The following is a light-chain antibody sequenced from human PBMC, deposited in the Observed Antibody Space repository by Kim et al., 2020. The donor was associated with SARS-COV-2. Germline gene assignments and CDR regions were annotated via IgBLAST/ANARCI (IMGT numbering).Light chain of an antibody. V-gene: IGLV2-11*01. CDR3: CSYAGSWV. CDR1: SSDVRGYNY. Sequence: SPGQSVTISCTGTSSDVRGYNYVSWYQQHPGKAPKLMIYDVSKRPSGVPDRFSGSKSGNTASLTISGLQAEDEADYYCCSYAGSWVFGGGTQLTVL. CDR2: DVS. J-gene: IGLJ3*02.